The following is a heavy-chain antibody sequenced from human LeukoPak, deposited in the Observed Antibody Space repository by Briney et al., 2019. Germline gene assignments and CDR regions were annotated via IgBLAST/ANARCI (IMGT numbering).Heavy chain of an antibody. CDR1: GFTFSSYG. Sequence: PGGSLRLSCAASGFTFSSYGMHWVRQAPGKGLEWVAVIWYDGSNKYYADSVKGRFTISRDNSKNTLYLQMNSLRAEDTAVYYCARGRAAAGIFDSWGQGTLVTVSS. D-gene: IGHD6-13*01. CDR3: ARGRAAAGIFDS. CDR2: IWYDGSNK. J-gene: IGHJ4*02. V-gene: IGHV3-33*01.